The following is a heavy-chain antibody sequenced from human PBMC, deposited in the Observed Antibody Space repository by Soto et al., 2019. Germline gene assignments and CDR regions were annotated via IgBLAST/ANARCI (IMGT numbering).Heavy chain of an antibody. D-gene: IGHD1-1*01. J-gene: IGHJ6*02. CDR1: GFTFSTYA. CDR2: ISGSGGSI. CDR3: VTGYWNGDV. V-gene: IGHV3-23*01. Sequence: EVQLLESGGGLVQPGGSLRLSCAASGFTFSTYAMNWVRQAPGNGLEWVSAISGSGGSIHYADSVKGRFTISRETSKNPLYLPMHSLREEVTAVYNGVTGYWNGDVWGQGNTVTVSS.